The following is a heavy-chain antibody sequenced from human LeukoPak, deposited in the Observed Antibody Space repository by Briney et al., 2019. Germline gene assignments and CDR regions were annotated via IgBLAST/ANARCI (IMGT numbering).Heavy chain of an antibody. CDR1: EFTFSSYW. Sequence: GGSLRLSCVVSEFTFSSYWMHWVRQAPGKGLVWVSRINGDGSSTNYAESVKGRFTMSRDNAENTLFLQMNSVRAEDTAVYYCAELGITMIGGVWGKGTTVTISS. CDR3: AELGITMIGGV. CDR2: INGDGSST. D-gene: IGHD3-10*02. J-gene: IGHJ6*04. V-gene: IGHV3-74*01.